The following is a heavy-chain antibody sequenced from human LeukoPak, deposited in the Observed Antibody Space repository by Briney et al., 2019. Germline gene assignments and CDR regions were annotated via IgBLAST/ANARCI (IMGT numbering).Heavy chain of an antibody. J-gene: IGHJ4*02. CDR2: ISYDGSNK. CDR3: ARDHGGTMVRGGLVY. Sequence: GGSLRLSCAASGFTFSSYSMNWVRQAPGKGLEWVAVISYDGSNKYYADSVKGRFTISRDNSKNTLYLQMNSLRAEDTAVYYCARDHGGTMVRGGLVYWGQGTLVTVSS. V-gene: IGHV3-30*03. D-gene: IGHD3-10*01. CDR1: GFTFSSYS.